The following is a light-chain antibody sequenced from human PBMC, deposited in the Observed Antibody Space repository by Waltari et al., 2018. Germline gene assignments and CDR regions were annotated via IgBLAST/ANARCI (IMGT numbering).Light chain of an antibody. CDR2: GNS. Sequence: SVLTQPPSVSVSPGQSVTISCTGGRPNTGAGYRVHMYLQLPGTAHKLLIYGNSHRPPGVPDRFSGSKSGTSASLAITGLQAEDEADYYCQSYDSSLSGWVFGGGTKLTVL. CDR1: RPNTGAGYR. J-gene: IGLJ3*02. V-gene: IGLV1-40*01. CDR3: QSYDSSLSGWV.